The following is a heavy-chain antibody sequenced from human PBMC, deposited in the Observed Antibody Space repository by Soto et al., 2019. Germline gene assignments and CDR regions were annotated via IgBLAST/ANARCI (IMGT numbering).Heavy chain of an antibody. V-gene: IGHV1-18*01. CDR1: GYTFTNYG. D-gene: IGHD6-19*01. CDR3: GRGGLAVSGTYDH. CDR2: ISGNNGDT. Sequence: QVQLVQSGAEVKKSGASMKVSCKASGYTFTNYGVAWVRRAPGQGLEWMGWISGNNGDTKYAQNLQNRVTMTTDTSTNTAYMEVRSLRSDDTAVYYCGRGGLAVSGTYDHWGQGTLVTVSS. J-gene: IGHJ4*02.